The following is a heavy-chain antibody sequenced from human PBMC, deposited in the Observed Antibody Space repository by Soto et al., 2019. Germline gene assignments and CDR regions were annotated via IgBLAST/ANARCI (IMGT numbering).Heavy chain of an antibody. CDR3: ARGGVY. CDR1: GFTFSSHE. Sequence: GGSLRLSCAASGFTFSSHEMNWIRQAPGKGLEWVSYISSSGTTMYYAGSVKGRFTISRDNAKNSLFLQMNSLRAEDTALYYCARGGVYWGQGTLVTVSS. D-gene: IGHD2-8*01. CDR2: ISSSGTTM. J-gene: IGHJ4*02. V-gene: IGHV3-48*03.